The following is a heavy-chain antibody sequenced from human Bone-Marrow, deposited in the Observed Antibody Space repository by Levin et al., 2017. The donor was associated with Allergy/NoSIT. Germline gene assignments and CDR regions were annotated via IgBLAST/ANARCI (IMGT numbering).Heavy chain of an antibody. CDR2: IKSRAAGGTT. Sequence: GGSLRLSCVASFFLFSSSFLPFLLPFPFKGLQWVGRIKSRAAGGTTHYAAPVKDRFTISRDDSKNTLFLQMNSLETEDTAVYYCSKEIQGGFDYWGQGTLVTVSS. CDR3: SKEIQGGFDY. CDR1: FFLFSSSF. D-gene: IGHD5-18*01. J-gene: IGHJ4*02. V-gene: IGHV3-15*01.